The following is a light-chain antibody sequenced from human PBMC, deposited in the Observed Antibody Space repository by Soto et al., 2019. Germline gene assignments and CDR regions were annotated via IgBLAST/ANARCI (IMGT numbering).Light chain of an antibody. CDR1: QGIASY. Sequence: DFQLTQSPSSLSASIGDTVTISCRASQGIASYLAWYQHKPGKTPRLLIYAASILQTGVPSRFSGRRSESDFTDFSFTISSLQPEDFAVYYCQNYNTAPFTFVPGTKVDL. CDR3: QNYNTAPFT. J-gene: IGKJ3*01. CDR2: AAS. V-gene: IGKV1-27*01.